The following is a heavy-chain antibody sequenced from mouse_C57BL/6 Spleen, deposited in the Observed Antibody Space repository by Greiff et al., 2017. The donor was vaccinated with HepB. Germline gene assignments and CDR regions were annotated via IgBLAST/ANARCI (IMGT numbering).Heavy chain of an antibody. D-gene: IGHD1-1*01. J-gene: IGHJ2*01. CDR2: IDPSDSYT. CDR3: ARYGYGSSFDY. V-gene: IGHV1-50*01. Sequence: QVQLKQSGAELVKPGASVKLSCKASGYTFTSYWMQWVKQRPGQGLEWIGEIDPSDSYTNYNQKFKGKATLTVDTSSSTAYMQLSSLTSEDSAVYYCARYGYGSSFDYWGQGTTLTVSS. CDR1: GYTFTSYW.